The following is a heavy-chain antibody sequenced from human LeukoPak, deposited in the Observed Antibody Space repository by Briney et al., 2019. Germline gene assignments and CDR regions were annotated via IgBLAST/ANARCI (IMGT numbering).Heavy chain of an antibody. Sequence: GESLKISCKFSGYDFTTYWIGWVRQMPGKGLECMGIIWPGDSDTRYSPSFQGQVTISADKTISTVYLQWSSLKVSDTAIYYCARRGRGDWFDPWGQGTLVTVSS. CDR1: GYDFTTYW. V-gene: IGHV5-51*01. CDR2: IWPGDSDT. CDR3: ARRGRGDWFDP. D-gene: IGHD1-26*01. J-gene: IGHJ5*02.